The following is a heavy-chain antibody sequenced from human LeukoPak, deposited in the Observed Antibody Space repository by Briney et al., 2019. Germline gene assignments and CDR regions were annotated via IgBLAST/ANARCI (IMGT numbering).Heavy chain of an antibody. CDR3: ASLRIAVAGHFDY. Sequence: GGSLRLSCAASGFTFSSYAMHWVRQAPGKGLEWVAVISYDGSNKYYADSVKGRFTISRDNSKNTLCLQMNSLRAEDTAVYYCASLRIAVAGHFDYWGQGTLVTVSS. D-gene: IGHD6-19*01. V-gene: IGHV3-30-3*01. J-gene: IGHJ4*02. CDR1: GFTFSSYA. CDR2: ISYDGSNK.